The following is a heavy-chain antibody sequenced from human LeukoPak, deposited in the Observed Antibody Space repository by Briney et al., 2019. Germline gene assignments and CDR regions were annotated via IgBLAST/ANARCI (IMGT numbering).Heavy chain of an antibody. D-gene: IGHD3-22*01. V-gene: IGHV3-21*01. CDR3: AREYWGYYDDSGYPFDN. J-gene: IGHJ4*02. CDR1: GFNFSDYS. Sequence: GGSLRLSCAASGFNFSDYSMTWVRQAPGKGLEWVSSVNGASDYIYYADSVKGRFTIARDNAKNSVYLQMHSLRTEDTAVYYCAREYWGYYDDSGYPFDNWGQGTLVTVSS. CDR2: VNGASDYI.